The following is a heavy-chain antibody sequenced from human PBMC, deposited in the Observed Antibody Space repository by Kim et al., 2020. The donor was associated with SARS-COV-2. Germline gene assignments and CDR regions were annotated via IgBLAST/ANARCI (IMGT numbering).Heavy chain of an antibody. CDR3: ARGPVNWEAFDY. Sequence: SETLSLTCTVSGGSISSFYWTWIRQPPGKGLEWIGYIYYSGSTNYNPSLKSRVTISADTSKNQFSLKLSSVTAADTALYYCARGPVNWEAFDYWGQGTL. V-gene: IGHV4-59*01. J-gene: IGHJ4*02. D-gene: IGHD1-26*01. CDR2: IYYSGST. CDR1: GGSISSFY.